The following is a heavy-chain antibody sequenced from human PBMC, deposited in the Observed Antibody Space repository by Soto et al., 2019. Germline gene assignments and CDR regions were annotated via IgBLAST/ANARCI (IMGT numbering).Heavy chain of an antibody. CDR2: IDPSDSYT. D-gene: IGHD2-2*03. CDR3: ARIVDIVVVPARLAGFDP. Sequence: GESLKISCKGSGYSFTSYWISWVRQMPGKGLEWMGRIDPSDSYTNYSPSFQGHVTISADKSISTAYLQWSSLKASDTAMYYCARIVDIVVVPARLAGFDPWGQGTLVTVSS. J-gene: IGHJ5*02. V-gene: IGHV5-10-1*01. CDR1: GYSFTSYW.